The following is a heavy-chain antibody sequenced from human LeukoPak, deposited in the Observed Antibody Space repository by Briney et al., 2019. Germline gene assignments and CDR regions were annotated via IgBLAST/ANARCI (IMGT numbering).Heavy chain of an antibody. Sequence: GGSLRLSCAASGFTFSNYAMSWVRQAPGKGLEWVSTSSGVGHGTYYADSVKGRLTISRDNSKNTLYLQMNSLRAEDTAVYYCAKGTYSSSNYWFDPWGQGTLVTVSS. J-gene: IGHJ5*02. D-gene: IGHD6-13*01. CDR2: SSGVGHGT. CDR1: GFTFSNYA. V-gene: IGHV3-23*01. CDR3: AKGTYSSSNYWFDP.